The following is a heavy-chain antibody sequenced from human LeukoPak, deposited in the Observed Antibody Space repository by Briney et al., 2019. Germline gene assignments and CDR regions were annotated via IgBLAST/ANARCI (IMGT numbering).Heavy chain of an antibody. J-gene: IGHJ4*02. CDR3: ARGIDY. CDR2: INQDGSET. CDR1: GFTPISYW. Sequence: GGSLRLSCAVSGFTPISYWMTWVRQAPGKGLEWVANINQDGSETCYVDSVKGRFTISRDNAKNSLYLQMNSLRAEDTAVYYCARGIDYWGRGTLVTVSS. V-gene: IGHV3-7*03.